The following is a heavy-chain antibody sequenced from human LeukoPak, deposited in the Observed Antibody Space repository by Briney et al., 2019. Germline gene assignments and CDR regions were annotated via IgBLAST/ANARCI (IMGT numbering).Heavy chain of an antibody. V-gene: IGHV3-21*01. J-gene: IGHJ6*02. CDR3: ARGIQLWTTYYYYGMDV. Sequence: GGSLRLSCAASGFTFSSYSMNWVRQTPGKGLEWVSSISSSSSYIYYADSVKGRFTISRDNAKNSLYLQMNSLRAEDTAVYYCARGIQLWTTYYYYGMDVWGQGTTVTVSS. CDR1: GFTFSSYS. CDR2: ISSSSSYI. D-gene: IGHD5-18*01.